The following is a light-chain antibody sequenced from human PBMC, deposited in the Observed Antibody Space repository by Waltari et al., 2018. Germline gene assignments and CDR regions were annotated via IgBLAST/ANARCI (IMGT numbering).Light chain of an antibody. Sequence: DIVSTHSPAPLSSSTGERATLSCRASQNFSNYLAWYQQKPGQAPRLLIYDASKTFSGTPARFSGSGSGTDFTLTIGSLEPDEFAVYYCQQRLNWPVTFGGGTKVEIK. V-gene: IGKV3-11*01. CDR1: QNFSNY. CDR3: QQRLNWPVT. CDR2: DAS. J-gene: IGKJ4*01.